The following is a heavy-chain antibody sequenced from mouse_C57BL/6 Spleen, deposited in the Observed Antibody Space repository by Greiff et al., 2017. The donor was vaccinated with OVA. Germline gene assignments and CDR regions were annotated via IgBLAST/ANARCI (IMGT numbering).Heavy chain of an antibody. Sequence: EVKLVESGGGLVQPGGSMKLSCVASGFTFSNYWMNWVRQSPEKGLEWVAQIRLKSDNYATHYAESVKGRFTISRDDSKSSVYLQMNNLRAEDTGIYYCTDGSSSYWYCDVWGTGTTVTVSS. J-gene: IGHJ1*03. CDR2: IRLKSDNYAT. D-gene: IGHD1-1*01. CDR3: TDGSSSYWYCDV. CDR1: GFTFSNYW. V-gene: IGHV6-3*01.